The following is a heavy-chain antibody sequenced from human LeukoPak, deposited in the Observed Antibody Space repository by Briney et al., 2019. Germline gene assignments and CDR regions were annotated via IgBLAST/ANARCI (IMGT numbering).Heavy chain of an antibody. V-gene: IGHV3-48*03. CDR3: ARVLGFSYGSDY. D-gene: IGHD5-18*01. Sequence: GGTLRLSCAVSGFTFSSSEMNWVRPAPGKGLEWISYISSSSGSTIYYADSVKGRFTISRDNAKNSLYLQMNSLRAEDTAVYYCARVLGFSYGSDYWGQGTLVTVSS. CDR1: GFTFSSSE. J-gene: IGHJ4*02. CDR2: ISSSSGSTI.